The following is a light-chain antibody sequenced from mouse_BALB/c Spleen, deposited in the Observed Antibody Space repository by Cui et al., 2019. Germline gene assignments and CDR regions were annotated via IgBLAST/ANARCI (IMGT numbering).Light chain of an antibody. CDR3: QQWSSNPPT. CDR2: LTS. Sequence: QSVHTQPPALMSASPGAKVTMTCSASSSVSYMYWYQQKPRSSPKPWIYLTSNLASGVPARFSGSGSGTSYSLTISSMEAEDAATYYCQQWSSNPPTFGAGTKLELK. J-gene: IGKJ5*01. CDR1: SSVSY. V-gene: IGKV4-68*01.